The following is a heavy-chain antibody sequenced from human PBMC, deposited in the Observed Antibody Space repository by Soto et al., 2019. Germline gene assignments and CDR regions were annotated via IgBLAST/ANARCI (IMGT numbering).Heavy chain of an antibody. CDR2: ISYDGSNK. CDR3: AREPAYYYDSSGYSVPFGY. Sequence: QVQLVESGGGVVQPGRSLRLSCAASGFTFSNYAMHWVRQAPGKGLEWVAVISYDGSNKYSADSVKGRFTISRDNSKNTLFLQMNSLRAEDTAVYFCAREPAYYYDSSGYSVPFGYWGQGTLVTVPS. D-gene: IGHD3-22*01. J-gene: IGHJ4*02. V-gene: IGHV3-30-3*01. CDR1: GFTFSNYA.